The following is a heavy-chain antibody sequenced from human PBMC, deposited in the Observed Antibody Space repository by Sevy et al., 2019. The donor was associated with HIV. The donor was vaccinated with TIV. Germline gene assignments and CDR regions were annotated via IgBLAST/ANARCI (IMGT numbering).Heavy chain of an antibody. CDR1: GFTFDDYN. V-gene: IGHV3-49*03. J-gene: IGHJ6*02. CDR3: TRDFTSFYYGMDV. CDR2: IRSKTYGGTT. Sequence: GGYLRLSCTGSGFTFDDYNVNWIRQAPGKGLEWVAFIRSKTYGGTTEYAASVKGRFTISRDDSKSIAYLQMNSLKTEDTAVYYCTRDFTSFYYGMDVWGQGTTVTVSS. D-gene: IGHD3-16*01.